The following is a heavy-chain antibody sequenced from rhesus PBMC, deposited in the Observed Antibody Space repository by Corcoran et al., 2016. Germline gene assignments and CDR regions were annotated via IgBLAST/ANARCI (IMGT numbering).Heavy chain of an antibody. Sequence: QVQLQESGPGLVKPSETLSLTCAVSGGSISSGYYYWSWIRQPPGKGLEWSGYITYSGSTSENPSLKSRVTMSRDTSKNQFSLKLSSVTAADTAVYYCARDGSRAGFDYWGQGVLVTVSS. CDR1: GGSISSGYYY. CDR2: ITYSGST. D-gene: IGHD6-31*01. J-gene: IGHJ4*01. CDR3: ARDGSRAGFDY. V-gene: IGHV4-122*02.